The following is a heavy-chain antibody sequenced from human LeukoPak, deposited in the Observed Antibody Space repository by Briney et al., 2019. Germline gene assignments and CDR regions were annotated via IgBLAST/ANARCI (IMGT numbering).Heavy chain of an antibody. V-gene: IGHV1-2*06. D-gene: IGHD6-13*01. CDR3: ARDQGSLTRSWYTGY. Sequence: WASVKVSCKASGYTFTGYHIHWVRQAPGQGLEWMGRINPYSGDTNFAQKFQGRVTMTRDTSITTAYMDLSSLTPDDTAMYFCARDQGSLTRSWYTGYWGQGTQVTVSS. J-gene: IGHJ4*02. CDR1: GYTFTGYH. CDR2: INPYSGDT.